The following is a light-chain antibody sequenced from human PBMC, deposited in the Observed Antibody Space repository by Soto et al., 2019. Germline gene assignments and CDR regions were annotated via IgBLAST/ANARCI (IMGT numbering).Light chain of an antibody. V-gene: IGKV3-20*01. CDR2: GAS. J-gene: IGKJ5*01. CDR3: QQYGSSPTIT. CDR1: QSVSSSY. Sequence: EIVLTHSPGTLSLSPCERATLSCSASQSVSSSYLAWYQQKPGQAPRLLIYGASSRATGIPDRFSGSGSGTDFTLTISRLEPEDFAVYYCQQYGSSPTITFGQGTRLEIK.